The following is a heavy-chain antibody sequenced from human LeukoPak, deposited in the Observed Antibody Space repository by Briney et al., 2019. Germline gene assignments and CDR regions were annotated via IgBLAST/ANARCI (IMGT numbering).Heavy chain of an antibody. CDR3: AKLVVNYGDYFDY. CDR2: ISAYNGNT. CDR1: GYTFTSYG. J-gene: IGHJ4*02. D-gene: IGHD4-17*01. V-gene: IGHV1-18*01. Sequence: ASVKVSCKASGYTFTSYGISWVRQAPGQGLEWVGWISAYNGNTNYTQKLQGRVTMTTDTSTSTAYMEMRSLRSDDTAVYYCAKLVVNYGDYFDYWGQGTLVTVSS.